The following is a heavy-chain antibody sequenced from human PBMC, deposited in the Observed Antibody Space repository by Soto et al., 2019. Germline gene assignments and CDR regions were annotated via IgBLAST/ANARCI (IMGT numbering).Heavy chain of an antibody. V-gene: IGHV5-51*01. CDR1: GDSFTSYW. CDR2: IYPGDSDT. J-gene: IGHJ5*02. D-gene: IGHD6-13*01. Sequence: PVESLKISCNGSGDSFTSYWIGWVRQMPWKGLEWMGIIYPGDSDTRYSPSFQGQVTISADKSISTAYLQWSSLKASDTAVYYCARRKAAAGNWFDPWGQGTLVTVSS. CDR3: ARRKAAAGNWFDP.